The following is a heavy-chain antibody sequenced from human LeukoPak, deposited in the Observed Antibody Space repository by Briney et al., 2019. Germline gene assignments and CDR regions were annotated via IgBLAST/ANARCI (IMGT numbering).Heavy chain of an antibody. J-gene: IGHJ4*02. V-gene: IGHV2-70*11. CDR1: GFSLSPRGMC. D-gene: IGHD3-22*01. CDR3: ARIRPNYYHSSGSFDY. CDR2: LDWDDDK. Sequence: SGPTLVNPTQTLTLTCTFSGFSLSPRGMCVSWTRRPPGKALEWLGRLDWDDDKYYSTALKTRLTISKDPSKNQVVLTMTNMDPVDTATYYCARIRPNYYHSSGSFDYWGQGTLVTVPS.